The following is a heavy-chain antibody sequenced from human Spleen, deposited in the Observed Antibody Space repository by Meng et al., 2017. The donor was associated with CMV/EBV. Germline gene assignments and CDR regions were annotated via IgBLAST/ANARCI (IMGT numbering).Heavy chain of an antibody. CDR3: ARDRAYGMDV. CDR2: IYYSGST. J-gene: IGHJ6*02. V-gene: IGHV4-59*01. Sequence: GSLRLSCAASGFTFSSYSMNWVRQAPGKGLEWIGYIYYSGSTNYNPSLKSRVAISEDTSKNQFSLKLSSVTAADTAVYYCARDRAYGMDVWGQGTTVTVSS. D-gene: IGHD3-10*01. CDR1: GFTFSSYS.